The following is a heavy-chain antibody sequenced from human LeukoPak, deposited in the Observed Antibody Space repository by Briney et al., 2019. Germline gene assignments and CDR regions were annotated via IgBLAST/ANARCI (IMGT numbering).Heavy chain of an antibody. V-gene: IGHV4-39*01. D-gene: IGHD3-22*01. CDR1: GDSVSRSDSY. CDR2: IYYSGRT. Sequence: SETLSLTCTIFGDSVSRSDSYWDWIRQPPGKGLEWIGTIYYSGRTYYSPSLKSRVTLSVDMSNSQFSLTLSSVTAADTALYFCARRRYYDSSGYLEWGQGTLVTVSS. CDR3: ARRRYYDSSGYLE. J-gene: IGHJ1*01.